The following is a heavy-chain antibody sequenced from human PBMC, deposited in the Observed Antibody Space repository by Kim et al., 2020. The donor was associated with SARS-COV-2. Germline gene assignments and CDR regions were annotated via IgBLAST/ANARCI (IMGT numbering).Heavy chain of an antibody. V-gene: IGHV3-30*01. J-gene: IGHJ6*02. CDR3: ARRYCSSTSCPYYYYYGMDV. Sequence: RFTISRDKSKNTLYLQMNSLRAEDTAVYYCARRYCSSTSCPYYYYYGMDVWGQGTTVTVSS. D-gene: IGHD2-2*01.